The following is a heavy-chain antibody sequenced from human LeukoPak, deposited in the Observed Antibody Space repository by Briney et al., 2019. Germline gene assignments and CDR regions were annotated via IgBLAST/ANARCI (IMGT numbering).Heavy chain of an antibody. CDR3: ARVPGAVAGDYYFDC. V-gene: IGHV1-69*05. Sequence: SVKVSCKAPGGTFSSYAISWVRQAPGQGLEWMGGIIPIFGTANYAQKFQGRVTITTDESTSTAYMELSSLRSEDTAVYYCARVPGAVAGDYYFDCWGQGTLVTVSS. CDR2: IIPIFGTA. J-gene: IGHJ4*02. D-gene: IGHD6-19*01. CDR1: GGTFSSYA.